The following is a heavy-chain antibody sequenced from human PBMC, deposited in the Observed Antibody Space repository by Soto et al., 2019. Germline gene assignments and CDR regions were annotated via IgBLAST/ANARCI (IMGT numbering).Heavy chain of an antibody. D-gene: IGHD3-22*01. V-gene: IGHV4-30-2*01. CDR3: DRGADYYDSSGYLDY. CDR1: GGSISSGGYS. J-gene: IGHJ4*02. Sequence: PSETLSLTCAVSGGSISSGGYSWSWIRQPPGKGLEWIGYIYHSGSTYYNPSLKSRVTISVDRSKNQFSLKLSSVTAADTAVYYCDRGADYYDSSGYLDYWGQGTLVTVSS. CDR2: IYHSGST.